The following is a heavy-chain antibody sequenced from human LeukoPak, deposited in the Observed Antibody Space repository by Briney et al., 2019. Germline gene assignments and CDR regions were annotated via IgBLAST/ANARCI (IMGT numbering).Heavy chain of an antibody. CDR1: GFTFSSYA. J-gene: IGHJ3*02. CDR2: ISGSGGST. D-gene: IGHD6-19*01. Sequence: PGGSLRLSCAASGFTFSSYAMSWVRQAPGKGLEWVSAISGSGGSTCYADSVKGRFTISRDNSKNTLYLQMNSLRAEDTAVYYCAKDRLQQWLANGLHDAFDIWGQGTMVTVSS. V-gene: IGHV3-23*01. CDR3: AKDRLQQWLANGLHDAFDI.